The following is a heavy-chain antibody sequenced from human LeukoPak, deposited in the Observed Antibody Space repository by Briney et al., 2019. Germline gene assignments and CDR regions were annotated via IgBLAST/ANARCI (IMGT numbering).Heavy chain of an antibody. CDR2: MNPNGGNT. J-gene: IGHJ3*02. CDR3: AREGRYYDDAFDI. CDR1: GYTFTSYD. D-gene: IGHD3-22*01. Sequence: ASVKVSCKASGYTFTSYDINWVRQATGQGLEWMGWMNPNGGNTGYAQKFQGRVTITRNTSISTAYMELSSLRSEDTAVYYCAREGRYYDDAFDIWGQGTMVTVSS. V-gene: IGHV1-8*03.